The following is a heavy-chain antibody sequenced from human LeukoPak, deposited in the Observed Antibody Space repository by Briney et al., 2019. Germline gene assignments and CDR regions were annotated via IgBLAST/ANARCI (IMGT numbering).Heavy chain of an antibody. V-gene: IGHV3-43*02. CDR1: GFNFDDYA. CDR3: AKSAAGIYYYYYYGMDV. Sequence: PGGSLRLSCAASGFNFDDYAMHWVRQAPGKGLEWVSLIRWDGGSTYYADSVKGRFTISRDNSKNSLYLQMNSLRTEDTALYYCAKSAAGIYYYYYYGMDVWGQGTTVTVSS. CDR2: IRWDGGST. D-gene: IGHD6-13*01. J-gene: IGHJ6*02.